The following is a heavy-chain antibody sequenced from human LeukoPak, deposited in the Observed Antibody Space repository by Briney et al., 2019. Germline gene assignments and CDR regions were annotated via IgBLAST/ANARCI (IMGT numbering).Heavy chain of an antibody. CDR1: GFTFGDYA. V-gene: IGHV3-49*03. CDR2: IRSKAYGGTT. D-gene: IGHD1-26*01. Sequence: GGSLRLSCTASGFTFGDYAMSWFRQAPGKGLEWVGFIRSKAYGGTTEYAASVKGRFIISRDDSKSIACLQMNSLKTEDTAVYYCTRGVGGIYFDYWGQGTLVTVSS. J-gene: IGHJ4*02. CDR3: TRGVGGIYFDY.